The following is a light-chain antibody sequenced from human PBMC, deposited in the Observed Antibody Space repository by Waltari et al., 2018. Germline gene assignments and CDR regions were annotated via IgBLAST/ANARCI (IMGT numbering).Light chain of an antibody. Sequence: QSALTQPASVSGSPGPSITVSCTGTSSDVGSYNLVSWYQQHPGKAPKLLIFEVSQLPSGISNRFSGSKSGNTASLTVSGLQAEDGADYYCSSYAGNRSVVFGGGTKLTVL. CDR1: SSDVGSYNL. J-gene: IGLJ2*01. CDR2: EVS. V-gene: IGLV2-23*02. CDR3: SSYAGNRSVV.